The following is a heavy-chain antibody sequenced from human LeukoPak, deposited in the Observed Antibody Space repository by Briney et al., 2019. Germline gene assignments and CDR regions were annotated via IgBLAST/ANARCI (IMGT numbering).Heavy chain of an antibody. CDR3: ARGKTGSYYSRSYYMDV. V-gene: IGHV3-48*04. D-gene: IGHD3-10*01. Sequence: GGSLRLSCAASGLTFSSYSMNWIRQAPGKGLEWVSYISSSGITIYYADSVKGRFTISRDNAKNSLYLQMNSLRAEDTAVYYCARGKTGSYYSRSYYMDVWGKGTTVTISS. J-gene: IGHJ6*03. CDR1: GLTFSSYS. CDR2: ISSSGITI.